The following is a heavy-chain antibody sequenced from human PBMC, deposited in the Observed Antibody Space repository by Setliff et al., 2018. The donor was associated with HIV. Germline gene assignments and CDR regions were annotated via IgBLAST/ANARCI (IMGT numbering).Heavy chain of an antibody. CDR3: ARPTTVVTPGYYFDN. CDR2: LYPADSNI. Sequence: PGESLKISCKGSGYSFSSYWIGWVRQMPGKGLEFMGLLYPADSNIRYSPSFQGQVTISVDKSTNTAFLQWTSLRASDTAMYYCARPTTVVTPGYYFDNWGQGTLVTVSS. CDR1: GYSFSSYW. J-gene: IGHJ4*02. D-gene: IGHD4-17*01. V-gene: IGHV5-51*01.